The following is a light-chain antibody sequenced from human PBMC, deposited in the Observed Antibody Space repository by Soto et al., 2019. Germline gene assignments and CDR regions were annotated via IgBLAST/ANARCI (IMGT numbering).Light chain of an antibody. V-gene: IGKV1-5*01. CDR3: QQYNRYSGM. Sequence: DIQITQSPLTLSASIGDRVTITCRASQSINNWLAWYQQKPGKPPKLLLYGASSRDSGSPPGFSGSRSGTVLTLIISSLQPDDFATYCCQQYNRYSGMFGQGTKVEVK. CDR1: QSINNW. J-gene: IGKJ1*01. CDR2: GAS.